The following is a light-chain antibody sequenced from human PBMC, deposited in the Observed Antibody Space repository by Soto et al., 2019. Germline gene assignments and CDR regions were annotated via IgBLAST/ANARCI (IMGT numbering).Light chain of an antibody. V-gene: IGKV1-5*03. CDR3: HHHTT. Sequence: DIQMTQSPSTLSASVGDRVTITCRGSQGISSWLAWYQLKPGKAPRLLIYKASSLASGVPSRFSGGGSGTEFTLTISSLQPEAVATSHYHHHTTFGQGTKVEI. CDR1: QGISSW. J-gene: IGKJ1*01. CDR2: KAS.